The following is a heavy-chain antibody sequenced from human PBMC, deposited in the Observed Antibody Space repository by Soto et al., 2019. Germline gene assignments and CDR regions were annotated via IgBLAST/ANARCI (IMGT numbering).Heavy chain of an antibody. CDR3: AKTALGWLDP. CDR1: GGSINSYY. D-gene: IGHD2-21*02. Sequence: QVQLQESGPGLVKPSETLSLTCSVSGGSINSYYWSWIRQPPGKGLEWIGYIFYSGRSGSTNYNPSLKSRVTISVDTSKNQFSLKVRSVTAADTAVYYCAKTALGWLDPWGQGTLVTVSS. J-gene: IGHJ5*02. V-gene: IGHV4-59*01. CDR2: IFYSGRSGST.